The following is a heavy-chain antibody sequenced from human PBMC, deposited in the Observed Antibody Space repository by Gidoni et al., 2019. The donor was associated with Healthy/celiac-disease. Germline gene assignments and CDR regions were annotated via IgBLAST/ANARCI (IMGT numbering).Heavy chain of an antibody. CDR1: GYHFDAYA. D-gene: IGHD5-18*01. CDR2: IRWNSGSI. V-gene: IGHV3-9*01. J-gene: IGHJ4*02. CDR3: AKDIGDTAMATGFDY. Sequence: EVHLVEPGGGLVQPGRSLRLSCAASGYHFDAYAMHWVRQAPGKGLEWVSGIRWNSGSIGYADSVKGRFTIARDNAKNSLDLQMNSLRAEDTALYYCAKDIGDTAMATGFDYWGQGTLVTVSS.